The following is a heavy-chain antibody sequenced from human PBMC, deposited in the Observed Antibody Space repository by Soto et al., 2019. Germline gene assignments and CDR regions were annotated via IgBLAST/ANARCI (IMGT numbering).Heavy chain of an antibody. CDR1: GYTFTGYY. Sequence: VASVKVSCKASGYTFTGYYIHWVRQAPGQGLEWMGWINANSGGTNYAQKFQGRVTMTRDTSISTAYMELGRLRSDDTAVYYCARPIAAGGPLDFAYWGQGTLVTVSS. CDR2: INANSGGT. V-gene: IGHV1-2*02. J-gene: IGHJ4*02. CDR3: ARPIAAGGPLDFAY. D-gene: IGHD6-13*01.